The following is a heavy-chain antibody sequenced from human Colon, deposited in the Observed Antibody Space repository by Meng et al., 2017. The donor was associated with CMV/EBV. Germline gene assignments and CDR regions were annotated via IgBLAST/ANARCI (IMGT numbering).Heavy chain of an antibody. CDR3: ARVFSGGTDY. CDR2: IIPIFGTA. D-gene: IGHD2-15*01. V-gene: IGHV1-69*05. J-gene: IGHJ4*02. Sequence: DSCKVFGGNFINEGISWVRQAPGQGLEWMGGIIPIFGTANYAQKFQGRVTITTDESTSTAYMELSSLRSEDTAVYYCARVFSGGTDYWGQGTLVTVSS. CDR1: GGNFINEG.